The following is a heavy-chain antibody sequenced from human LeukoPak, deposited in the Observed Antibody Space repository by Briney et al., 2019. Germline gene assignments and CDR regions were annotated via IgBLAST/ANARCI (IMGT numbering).Heavy chain of an antibody. CDR3: ARDRIVGATNFDY. CDR2: IKQDGNEK. D-gene: IGHD1-26*01. V-gene: IGHV3-7*01. J-gene: IGHJ4*02. Sequence: GGSLRLSCAASGFTFSSYWMSWVRQAPGKGLEWVANIKQDGNEKYYVDSVKGRFTISRDNAKNSLHLQMNSLRAEDTAVYYCARDRIVGATNFDYWGQGTLVTVSS. CDR1: GFTFSSYW.